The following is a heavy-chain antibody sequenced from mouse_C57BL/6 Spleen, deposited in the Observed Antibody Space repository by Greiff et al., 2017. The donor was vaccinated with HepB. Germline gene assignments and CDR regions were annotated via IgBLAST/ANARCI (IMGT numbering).Heavy chain of an antibody. D-gene: IGHD2-12*01. J-gene: IGHJ3*01. V-gene: IGHV1-82*01. Sequence: VKLQQSGPELVKPGASVKISCKASGYAFSSSWMNWVKQRPGKGLEWIGRIYPGDGDTNYNGKFKGKATLTADKSSSTAYMQLSSLTSEDSAVYFCARDSSAWFAYWGQGTLVTVSA. CDR3: ARDSSAWFAY. CDR2: IYPGDGDT. CDR1: GYAFSSSW.